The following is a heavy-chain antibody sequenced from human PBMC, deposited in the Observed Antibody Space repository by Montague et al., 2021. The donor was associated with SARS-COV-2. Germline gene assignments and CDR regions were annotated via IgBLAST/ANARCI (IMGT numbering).Heavy chain of an antibody. CDR2: IYGGGAV. J-gene: IGHJ3*02. D-gene: IGHD4-23*01. CDR3: VRDHPYGGPRGAYDI. Sequence: SETLSLTCTVSGGSITGYYWSWPRRPPGKGLEWIAYIYGGGAVNYNPSLGSRVTISTDTSKNQLSLKVNSVTAADTAVYYCVRDHPYGGPRGAYDIWGQGTVVTVSS. CDR1: GGSITGYY. V-gene: IGHV4-59*01.